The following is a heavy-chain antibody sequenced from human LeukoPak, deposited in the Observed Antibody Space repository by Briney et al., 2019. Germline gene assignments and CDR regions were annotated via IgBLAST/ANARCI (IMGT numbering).Heavy chain of an antibody. D-gene: IGHD6-13*01. CDR2: IIPIFGTA. J-gene: IGHJ4*02. CDR1: GGTVSSYA. V-gene: IGHV1-69*06. Sequence: PRASLKVSCKASGGTVSSYAISWVREAPGQGPEWMGRIIPIFGTANYAQKFQFRVTITADKSTSTAYMELSSLRSEDTAVYYCARDGEGVYSSSWYHGYWGQGTLVTVSS. CDR3: ARDGEGVYSSSWYHGY.